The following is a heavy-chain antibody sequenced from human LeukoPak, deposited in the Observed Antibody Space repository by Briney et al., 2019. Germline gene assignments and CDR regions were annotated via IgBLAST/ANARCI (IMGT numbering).Heavy chain of an antibody. CDR3: ARDFAVAAEGPVDY. CDR2: IWYDGSNK. J-gene: IGHJ4*02. Sequence: GGSLRLSCAASGFTFSSYGMHWVRQAPGKGLEWVAVIWYDGSNKYYADSVKGRFTISRDNSKNTLYLQMNSLRAEDTAVYYCARDFAVAAEGPVDYWGQGTLVTVSS. V-gene: IGHV3-33*01. CDR1: GFTFSSYG. D-gene: IGHD6-19*01.